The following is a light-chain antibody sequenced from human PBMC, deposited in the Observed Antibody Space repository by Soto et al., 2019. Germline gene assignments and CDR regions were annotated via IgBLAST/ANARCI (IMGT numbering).Light chain of an antibody. J-gene: IGKJ5*01. CDR3: QQSYITTLT. V-gene: IGKV1-39*01. Sequence: DLRMTHSPSPLSPPAGYRVTSPGRASQSIRSFLNWYQQKPGKAPNLLIYAASSLQSGVPSRFSGSGSGTGFTLTITSLQHEDSATYHCQQSYITTLTFGQGTRVEN. CDR1: QSIRSF. CDR2: AAS.